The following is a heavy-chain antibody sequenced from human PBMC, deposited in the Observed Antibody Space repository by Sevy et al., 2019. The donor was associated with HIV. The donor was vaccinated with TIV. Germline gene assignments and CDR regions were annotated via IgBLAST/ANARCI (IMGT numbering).Heavy chain of an antibody. D-gene: IGHD3-22*01. V-gene: IGHV3-20*04. CDR3: ARDPYDSSGYYYSASAFDI. CDR2: INWNGGST. CDR1: GFTFDDYG. Sequence: GGSLRLSCAASGFTFDDYGMSWVRQAPGKGLEWVSGINWNGGSTGYADSVKGRFTISRDNAKNSLYLQMNSLRAEDTALYYCARDPYDSSGYYYSASAFDIWGQGTMVTVSS. J-gene: IGHJ3*02.